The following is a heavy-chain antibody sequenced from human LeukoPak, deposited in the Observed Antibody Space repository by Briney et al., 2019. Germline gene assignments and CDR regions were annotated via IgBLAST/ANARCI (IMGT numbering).Heavy chain of an antibody. CDR1: GFTFSSYA. Sequence: GGSLRLSCAASGFTFSSYAMSWVRQAPGKGLEWVSAISGSGGSTYYADSVKGRFTISRDNSKNTLFLQMSSLRAEDTAVYYCAKGPYSNSWYYFDYWGQGTLVTVSS. V-gene: IGHV3-23*01. CDR2: ISGSGGST. CDR3: AKGPYSNSWYYFDY. D-gene: IGHD6-13*01. J-gene: IGHJ4*02.